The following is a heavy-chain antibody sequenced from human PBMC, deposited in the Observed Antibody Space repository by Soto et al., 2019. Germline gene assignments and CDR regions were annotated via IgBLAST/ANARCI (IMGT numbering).Heavy chain of an antibody. CDR1: GCAISSDY. D-gene: IGHD6-13*01. Sequence: ETLSLTCTVSGCAISSDYWSWIRQPAGKGLEWIGRIYTSENTHYNPSLRSRVSMSLDTSKNQLSLNLSSVTAADTAVYYCARGVGRSSWTSFDSWGQGTLVTVSS. J-gene: IGHJ4*02. CDR2: IYTSENT. V-gene: IGHV4-4*07. CDR3: ARGVGRSSWTSFDS.